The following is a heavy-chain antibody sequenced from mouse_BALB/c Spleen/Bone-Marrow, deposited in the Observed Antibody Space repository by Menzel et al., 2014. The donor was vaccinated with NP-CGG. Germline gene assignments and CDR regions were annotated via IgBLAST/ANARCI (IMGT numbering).Heavy chain of an antibody. CDR3: ARSGYYGSSYFDY. Sequence: EVKLVESGPELVKPGASVKISCKASGYSFTGYFMNWVMQSHGKSLEWIGRINPYNGDTFYNQKFKGKATLTVDKSSSTAHMELRSLASEDSAVYYCARSGYYGSSYFDYWGQGTPLTVSS. V-gene: IGHV1-20*02. D-gene: IGHD1-1*01. CDR2: INPYNGDT. CDR1: GYSFTGYF. J-gene: IGHJ2*01.